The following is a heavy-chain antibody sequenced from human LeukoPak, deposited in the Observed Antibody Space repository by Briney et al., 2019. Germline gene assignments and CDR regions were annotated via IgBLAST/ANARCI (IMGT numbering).Heavy chain of an antibody. D-gene: IGHD6-19*01. CDR3: ARGAGWYSY. CDR2: IYHSGST. CDR1: ALSISSYY. Sequence: PSATLSLTCTLSALSISSYYWSWIRHPPGKGLEWIGSIYHSGSTYYNPSLKSRVTISVDTSKNQFSLRLNSVTAADTAVYYCARGAGWYSYWGQGTLVTVSS. J-gene: IGHJ4*02. V-gene: IGHV4-59*07.